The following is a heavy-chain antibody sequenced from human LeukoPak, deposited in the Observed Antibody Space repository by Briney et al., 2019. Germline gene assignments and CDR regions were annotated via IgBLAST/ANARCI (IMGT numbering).Heavy chain of an antibody. D-gene: IGHD6-13*01. Sequence: GASVKVSCKASGYTFTSYGISWVRQAPGQGLEWMGWISAYNGNTNYAQKLQGRVTMTTDTSTSTAYMELRSLRSDDTAVYYCARETHSTYSSSWYGYWGQGTLVTVSS. CDR3: ARETHSTYSSSWYGY. J-gene: IGHJ4*02. CDR1: GYTFTSYG. V-gene: IGHV1-18*01. CDR2: ISAYNGNT.